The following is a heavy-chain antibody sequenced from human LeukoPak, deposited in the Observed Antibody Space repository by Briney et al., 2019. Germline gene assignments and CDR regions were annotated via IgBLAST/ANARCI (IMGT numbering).Heavy chain of an antibody. Sequence: GASVKVSCKASGYTFTSYYMHWVRQAPGQGLEWMGIINPSGGSTSYAQKFRGRVTMTRDTSTSTVYMELSSLRSEDTAVYYCARGLGFIPRRPYYFDYWGQGTLVTVSS. CDR2: INPSGGST. CDR3: ARGLGFIPRRPYYFDY. CDR1: GYTFTSYY. V-gene: IGHV1-46*01. J-gene: IGHJ4*02. D-gene: IGHD3-16*01.